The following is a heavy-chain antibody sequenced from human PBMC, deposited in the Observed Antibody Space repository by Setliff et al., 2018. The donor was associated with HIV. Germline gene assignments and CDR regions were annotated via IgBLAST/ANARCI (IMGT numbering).Heavy chain of an antibody. CDR1: GGTFNTYT. CDR2: IIPFTGTT. CDR3: ATDPGYSSTWYSESFQH. V-gene: IGHV1-69*16. Sequence: SVKVSCKASGGTFNTYTITWVRQAPGQGLEWMGGIIPFTGTTNYAQKFQGRVTMTRKTSISTAYMELRSLRSDDTAMYYCATDPGYSSTWYSESFQHWGQGTVVTVSS. D-gene: IGHD6-13*01. J-gene: IGHJ1*01.